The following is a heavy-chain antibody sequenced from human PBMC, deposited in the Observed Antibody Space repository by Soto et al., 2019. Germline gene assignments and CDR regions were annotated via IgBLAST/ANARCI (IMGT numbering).Heavy chain of an antibody. J-gene: IGHJ6*04. CDR3: ARDRIGSFYAIDV. D-gene: IGHD2-15*01. CDR1: GFKFDDYA. Sequence: EVQLVESGGAMVHPGGSLRLSCVASGFKFDDYAIHWVRQVAGKGLEWVSAINWSGEMIAYADSVKGRSTISRDNAKNSVSLQITSLRTADAALYYCARDRIGSFYAIDVWGKGTTVTVSS. V-gene: IGHV3-9*01. CDR2: INWSGEMI.